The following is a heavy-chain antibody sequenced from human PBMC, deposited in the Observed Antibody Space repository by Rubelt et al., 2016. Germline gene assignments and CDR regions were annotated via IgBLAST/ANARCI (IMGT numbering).Heavy chain of an antibody. Sequence: VQLVESGGGVVQPGRSLRLSCADSGFTFSSYAMHWVRQAPGKGLEWVAVISYDVVNKFYADSVKGRFTISRDNSKNTLYLQMNSLRAEDTALYYCARDPGPVDWLPYYFDYWGQGTLVTVSS. CDR3: ARDPGPVDWLPYYFDY. J-gene: IGHJ4*02. D-gene: IGHD3-9*01. CDR2: ISYDVVNK. V-gene: IGHV3-30*04. CDR1: GFTFSSYA.